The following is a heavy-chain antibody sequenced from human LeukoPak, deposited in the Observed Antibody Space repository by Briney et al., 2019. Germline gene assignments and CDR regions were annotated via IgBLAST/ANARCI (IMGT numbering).Heavy chain of an antibody. V-gene: IGHV4-39*01. CDR1: GFTFSSSA. CDR3: ARQSRDAFDI. CDR2: IYYSGST. Sequence: PGGSLRLSCAASGFTFSSSAMSWVRQPPGKGLEWIGSIYYSGSTYYNPSLKSRVTISVDTSKNQFSLKLSFVTAADTAVYYCARQSRDAFDIWGQGTMVTVSS. J-gene: IGHJ3*02.